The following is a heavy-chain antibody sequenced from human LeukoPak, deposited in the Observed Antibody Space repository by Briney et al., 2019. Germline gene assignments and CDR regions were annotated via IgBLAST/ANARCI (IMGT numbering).Heavy chain of an antibody. J-gene: IGHJ6*03. CDR2: ITSSSSYT. CDR1: GFTFSTYN. V-gene: IGHV3-21*01. CDR3: ARDPYNGNYGDSYYYYMDV. Sequence: GGSLRLSCAASGFTFSTYNMNWVRQAPGKGLEWVSSITSSSSYTFYADSVKGRFTISRDDAKSSLYLQMNSLRAEDTAIYYCARDPYNGNYGDSYYYYMDVWGKGTTVTISS. D-gene: IGHD1-26*01.